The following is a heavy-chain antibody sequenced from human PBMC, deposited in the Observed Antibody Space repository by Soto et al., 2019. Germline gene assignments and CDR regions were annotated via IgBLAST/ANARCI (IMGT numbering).Heavy chain of an antibody. D-gene: IGHD3-10*01. Sequence: SETLSLTCTVSGGSISSYYWDWLRQPPGKGLEWIGTTYYNGNAYYNPSLRSRVSMSVDTSKNQFSLKLISVTAADTAVYYCARHFVAVVIKGWGYWGQGKLVTVSS. CDR3: ARHFVAVVIKGWGY. V-gene: IGHV4-39*01. J-gene: IGHJ4*02. CDR2: TYYNGNA. CDR1: GGSISSYY.